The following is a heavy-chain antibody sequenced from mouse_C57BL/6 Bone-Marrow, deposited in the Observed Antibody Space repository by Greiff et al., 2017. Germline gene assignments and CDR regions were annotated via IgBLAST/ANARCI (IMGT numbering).Heavy chain of an antibody. CDR3: ALWYFYAMDY. D-gene: IGHD1-1*02. Sequence: QVQLQQPGAELVRPGSSVKLSCKASGYTFTSYWMDWVKQRPGQGLEWIGNIYPSDSETHYNQKFKDKATLTVDKSSSTAYMQLSSLTSEDSAFYYCALWYFYAMDYWGQGTSVTVSS. V-gene: IGHV1-61*01. J-gene: IGHJ4*01. CDR2: IYPSDSET. CDR1: GYTFTSYW.